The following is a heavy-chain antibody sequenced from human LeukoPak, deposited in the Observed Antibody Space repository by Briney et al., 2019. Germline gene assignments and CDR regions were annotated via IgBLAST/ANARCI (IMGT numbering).Heavy chain of an antibody. D-gene: IGHD3-10*01. Sequence: GGSLRLSCAASGFTFSGDYMSWIRLAPGKGLECVSYISSVGSSIVYADSVKGRFTISRDNAKNSLFLQMNSLRAEDTAVYYCARARGTGPGAHFDYWGQGTPVFVSS. CDR2: ISSVGSSI. J-gene: IGHJ4*02. V-gene: IGHV3-11*01. CDR3: ARARGTGPGAHFDY. CDR1: GFTFSGDY.